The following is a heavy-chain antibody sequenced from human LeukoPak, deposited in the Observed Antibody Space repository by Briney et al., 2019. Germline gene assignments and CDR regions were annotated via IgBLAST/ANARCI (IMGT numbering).Heavy chain of an antibody. CDR1: GFTFSSYA. Sequence: GGSLRLSCAASGFTFSSYAMSWVHQAPGKGLEWVSAISGSGGSTYYADSVKGRFTISRDNSKNTLYLQMNSLRAEDTAVYYCAKSGPRWYSSGWYNYWGQGTLVTVSS. D-gene: IGHD6-19*01. CDR3: AKSGPRWYSSGWYNY. CDR2: ISGSGGST. V-gene: IGHV3-23*01. J-gene: IGHJ4*02.